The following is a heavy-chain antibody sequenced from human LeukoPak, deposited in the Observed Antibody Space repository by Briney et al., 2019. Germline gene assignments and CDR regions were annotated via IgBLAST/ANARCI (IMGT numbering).Heavy chain of an antibody. J-gene: IGHJ4*02. Sequence: GGSLRLSCAASGFTFEDFAMHWVRQAPGKGLEWVSLIKGGGNTYYADSVQGRFTISRDNSKNSLYLQMNSLTTKDTAFYYCAKDDGRSFYLDYWGQGTLVTVSS. D-gene: IGHD6-13*01. CDR3: AKDDGRSFYLDY. CDR2: IKGGGNT. CDR1: GFTFEDFA. V-gene: IGHV3-43*02.